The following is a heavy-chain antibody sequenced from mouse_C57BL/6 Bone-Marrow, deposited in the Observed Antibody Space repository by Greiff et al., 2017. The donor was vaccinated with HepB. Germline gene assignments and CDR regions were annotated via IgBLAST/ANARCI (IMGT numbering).Heavy chain of an antibody. CDR3: AVYGNYDY. D-gene: IGHD2-1*01. CDR1: GYAFSSSW. CDR2: IYPGDGDT. Sequence: VQLQQSGPELVKPGASVKISCKASGYAFSSSWMNWVKQSPGKGLEWIGRIYPGDGDTNYNGKFKGKSTLTADKSYSTAYMQLSSLTSEDSAVYFCAVYGNYDYWGQGTTLTVSS. J-gene: IGHJ2*01. V-gene: IGHV1-82*01.